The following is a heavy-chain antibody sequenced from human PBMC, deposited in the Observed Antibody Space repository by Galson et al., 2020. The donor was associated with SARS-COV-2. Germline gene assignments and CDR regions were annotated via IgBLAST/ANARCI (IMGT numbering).Heavy chain of an antibody. Sequence: GESLKISFAASGFTFSNAWMSWVRQAPGKGLEWVGRIKSKTDGGTTDYAAPVKGRFTISRDDSKNTLYLQMNSLKTEDTAVYYCTTDLYYYDSSGYRFDLWGRGTLVTVSS. CDR3: TTDLYYYDSSGYRFDL. D-gene: IGHD3-22*01. J-gene: IGHJ2*01. CDR1: GFTFSNAW. V-gene: IGHV3-15*01. CDR2: IKSKTDGGTT.